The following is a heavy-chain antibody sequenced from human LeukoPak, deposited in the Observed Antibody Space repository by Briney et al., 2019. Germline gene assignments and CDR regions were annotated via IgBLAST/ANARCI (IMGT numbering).Heavy chain of an antibody. CDR2: ISSSSTYI. V-gene: IGHV3-21*01. CDR1: GFTFSSYT. J-gene: IGHJ5*02. CDR3: ATFDWFDP. Sequence: GGSLRLSCAASGFTFSSYTMNWVRQAPRKGLDWVSSISSSSTYINYADSVKGRFTISRDNAKNSLYLQMNSLRAEDTAVYYCATFDWFDPWGQGTLVTVSS.